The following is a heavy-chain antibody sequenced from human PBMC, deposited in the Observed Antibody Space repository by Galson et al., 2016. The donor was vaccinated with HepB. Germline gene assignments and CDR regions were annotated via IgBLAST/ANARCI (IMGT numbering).Heavy chain of an antibody. CDR2: FDPEDGKT. Sequence: SVKVSCKVSGYSLSELPMHWVRQAPGGGLEWMGRFDPEDGKTIYAETFEGRLTMTQDSSTDTAYMQLTSLNTNDTAVYFRATLPRDFGVIEPLDYWGQGTLITVSS. CDR3: ATLPRDFGVIEPLDY. D-gene: IGHD3-3*01. V-gene: IGHV1-24*01. J-gene: IGHJ4*02. CDR1: GYSLSELP.